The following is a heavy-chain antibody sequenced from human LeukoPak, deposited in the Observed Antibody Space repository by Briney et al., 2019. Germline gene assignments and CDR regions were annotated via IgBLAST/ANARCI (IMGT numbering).Heavy chain of an antibody. Sequence: ASVKVSCKASGYTFTSYGISWVREAPGQGLGWRGWISANNGNTNYAQNLQGGVTMTTDTSTSTAYMYQRSVRSDDTAVYYCARGVRLYYDILADPGCFVPWGEGALGTVSP. D-gene: IGHD3-9*01. CDR2: ISANNGNT. CDR1: GYTFTSYG. V-gene: IGHV1-18*01. J-gene: IGHJ5*02. CDR3: ARGVRLYYDILADPGCFVP.